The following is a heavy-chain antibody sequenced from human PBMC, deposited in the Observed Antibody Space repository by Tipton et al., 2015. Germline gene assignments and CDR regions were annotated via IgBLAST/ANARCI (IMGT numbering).Heavy chain of an antibody. J-gene: IGHJ6*02. CDR3: ARDLEHGMDV. CDR1: GGSISSSSYY. D-gene: IGHD5-24*01. CDR2: IYYSGST. V-gene: IGHV4-61*01. Sequence: LRLSCTVSGGSISSSSYYWAWIRQPPGKGLEWIGYIYYSGSTNYNPSLKSRVTISLDSSKNQFSLTLNSVTAADTAVYYCARDLEHGMDVWGQGTTVTVSS.